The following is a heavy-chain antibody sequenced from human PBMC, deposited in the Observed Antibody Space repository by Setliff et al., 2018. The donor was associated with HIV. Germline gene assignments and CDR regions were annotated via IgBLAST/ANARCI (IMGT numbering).Heavy chain of an antibody. Sequence: KTSETLSLTCTVSGGSISSYCWNWIRQPPGKGLEWIGYIFASGSSLYNPSLQSRVSISIDTSKNTLYLQMSSLRADDTAIYYCARDDGRSLFLDYWGQGTLVTVSS. D-gene: IGHD1-26*01. CDR3: ARDDGRSLFLDY. V-gene: IGHV4-4*09. CDR2: IFASGSS. J-gene: IGHJ4*02. CDR1: GGSISSYC.